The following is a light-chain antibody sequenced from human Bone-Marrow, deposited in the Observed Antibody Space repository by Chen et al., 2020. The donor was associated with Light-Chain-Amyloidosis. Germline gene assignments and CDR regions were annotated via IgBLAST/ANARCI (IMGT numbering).Light chain of an antibody. V-gene: IGKV3-20*01. CDR2: DAS. Sequence: EIVMTQSPATLSVSPGERATLSCRASQSVSSNLAWYQQTPGQAPRLLIYDASSRATGIPDRFSGSGSGTDFTLTISRLEPEDFAVYYCQQYASPPQTFGQGTKVEIK. J-gene: IGKJ1*01. CDR1: QSVSSN. CDR3: QQYASPPQT.